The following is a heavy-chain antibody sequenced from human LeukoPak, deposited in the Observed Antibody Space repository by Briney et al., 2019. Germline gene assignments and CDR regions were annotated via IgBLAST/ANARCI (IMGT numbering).Heavy chain of an antibody. CDR1: GYTFTGYC. V-gene: IGHV1-46*01. J-gene: IGHJ4*02. CDR2: ITPSGGST. CDR3: ARVVGGYNYAPNIDY. Sequence: ASVKVSCKASGYTFTGYCMHWVRQAPGQGLEWMGIITPSGGSTTYAQNFQGRLTMTRDTSTSTVYMEMSSLTSEDTAVYYCARVVGGYNYAPNIDYWGQGTLVTVSS. D-gene: IGHD5-18*01.